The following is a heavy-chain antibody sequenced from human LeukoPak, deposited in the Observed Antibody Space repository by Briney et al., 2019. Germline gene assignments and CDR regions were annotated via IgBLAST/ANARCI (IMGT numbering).Heavy chain of an antibody. D-gene: IGHD3-10*01. J-gene: IGHJ4*02. Sequence: GGSLRLSCAASGFTFSSYSMNWVRQAPGKGLEWVSSISSSSSYIYYADSVKGRFTISRDNAKNSLYPQMNSLRAEDTAVYYCARVIIPSYYFDYWGQGTLVTVSS. V-gene: IGHV3-21*01. CDR2: ISSSSSYI. CDR1: GFTFSSYS. CDR3: ARVIIPSYYFDY.